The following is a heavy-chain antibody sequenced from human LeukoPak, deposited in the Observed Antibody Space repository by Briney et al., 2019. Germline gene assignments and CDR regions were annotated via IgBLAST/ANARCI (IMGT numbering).Heavy chain of an antibody. J-gene: IGHJ4*02. CDR1: GYTFTSYD. D-gene: IGHD2-2*01. Sequence: ASVKVSCKASGYTFTSYDINWVRQATGQGLEWTGWMNPNSGNTGYAQKFQGRVTMTRNTSISTAYMELSSLRSEDTAVYYCARDFPRSTSCLGYWGQGTLVTVSS. V-gene: IGHV1-8*01. CDR3: ARDFPRSTSCLGY. CDR2: MNPNSGNT.